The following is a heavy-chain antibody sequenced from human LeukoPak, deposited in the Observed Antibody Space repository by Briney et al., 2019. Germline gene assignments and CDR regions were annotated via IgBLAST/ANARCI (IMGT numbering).Heavy chain of an antibody. D-gene: IGHD3-10*01. Sequence: GGSLRLSCAASGFTFCSDGMSGVPQAPGKGLGWVAFIRYDVRNKYYADSVTGRFTISRDNSKNTLYLQMNSLRAEDTAVYYCARANMVRGVGSFFYRNWFDPWGQGTLVTVSS. CDR2: IRYDVRNK. CDR1: GFTFCSDG. J-gene: IGHJ5*02. V-gene: IGHV3-30*02. CDR3: ARANMVRGVGSFFYRNWFDP.